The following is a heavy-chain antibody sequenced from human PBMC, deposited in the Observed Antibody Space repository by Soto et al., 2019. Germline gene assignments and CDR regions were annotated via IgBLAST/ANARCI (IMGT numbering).Heavy chain of an antibody. CDR3: TRHLRYRSGGSCYDWFDP. V-gene: IGHV3-74*01. CDR2: IDSDGSST. Sequence: GGSLRLSCAASGFTFSSYWMHWVRQAPGKGLVWVSRIDSDGSSTIYADSVKGRFTVSRDNAKNTQYLQMNSLRAEDTAVYYCTRHLRYRSGGSCYDWFDPWGQGTLVTVSS. CDR1: GFTFSSYW. J-gene: IGHJ5*02. D-gene: IGHD2-15*01.